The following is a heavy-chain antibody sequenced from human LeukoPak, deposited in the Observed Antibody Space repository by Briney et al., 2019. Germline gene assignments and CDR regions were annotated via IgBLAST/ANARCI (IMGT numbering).Heavy chain of an antibody. CDR2: IHYTGST. CDR1: GGSISSYY. V-gene: IGHV4-59*08. Sequence: SETLSLTCTVSGGSISSYYWSWIRQSPGKGLECIGYIHYTGSTNYSPSLKSRVTISADTSRNQFSLKLSSVTAADTAVYYCARPYYDYVWGSYRSYYFDYWGQGTLVTVSS. CDR3: ARPYYDYVWGSYRSYYFDY. J-gene: IGHJ4*02. D-gene: IGHD3-16*02.